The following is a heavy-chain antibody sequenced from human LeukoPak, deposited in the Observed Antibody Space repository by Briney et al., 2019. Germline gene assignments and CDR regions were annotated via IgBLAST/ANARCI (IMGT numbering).Heavy chain of an antibody. D-gene: IGHD3-10*01. CDR2: IRYDGSNK. V-gene: IGHV3-30*02. J-gene: IGHJ4*02. CDR1: GFTFSSYG. CDR3: AKLAMYYYGSGSYIASD. Sequence: GGSLRLSCAASGFTFSSYGMHWVRQAPGKGLEWVAFIRYDGSNKYYADSVKGRFTISRDNSKNTLYLQMNSLRAEDTAVYYCAKLAMYYYGSGSYIASDWGQGTLVTVSS.